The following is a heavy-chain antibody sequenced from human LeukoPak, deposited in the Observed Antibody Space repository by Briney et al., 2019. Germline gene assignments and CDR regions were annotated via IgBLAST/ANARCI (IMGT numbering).Heavy chain of an antibody. J-gene: IGHJ6*03. CDR2: IYTSGST. Sequence: SETLSLACSVSGGSISSGSYYWSWIRQPAGKGLEWIGRIYTSGSTNYNPSHKSRVTISVDTSKNQFSLKLSSVTAADTAVYYCARTVKRYYYYYYMDVWGKGTTVTVSS. D-gene: IGHD1-1*01. CDR1: GGSISSGSYY. V-gene: IGHV4-61*02. CDR3: ARTVKRYYYYYYMDV.